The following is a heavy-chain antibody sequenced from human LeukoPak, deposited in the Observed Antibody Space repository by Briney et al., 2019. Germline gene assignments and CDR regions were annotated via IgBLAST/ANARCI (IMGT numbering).Heavy chain of an antibody. CDR3: ARPQIYCSSTSCHTPGYYYYGMDV. D-gene: IGHD2-2*01. CDR1: GYTFTSYA. J-gene: IGHJ6*02. Sequence: ASVKVSCKASGYTFTSYAISWVRQAPGQGLEWMGGIIPIFGTANYAQKFQGRVTITADESTSTAYMELSSLRSGDTAVYYCARPQIYCSSTSCHTPGYYYYGMDVWGQGTTVTVSS. V-gene: IGHV1-69*13. CDR2: IIPIFGTA.